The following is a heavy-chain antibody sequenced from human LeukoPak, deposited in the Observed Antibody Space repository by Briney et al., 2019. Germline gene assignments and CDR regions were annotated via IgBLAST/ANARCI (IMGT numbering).Heavy chain of an antibody. Sequence: GGSLRLSCAASGFALSSHWMTWVRQVPGRGPEWVANVNRDGRETYYLDSVKGRFTISKDNVKNSLYLQMNSLRAEDTALYHCARNNGMDVWGQGTTVIVSS. V-gene: IGHV3-7*03. CDR1: GFALSSHW. CDR3: ARNNGMDV. J-gene: IGHJ6*02. CDR2: VNRDGRET.